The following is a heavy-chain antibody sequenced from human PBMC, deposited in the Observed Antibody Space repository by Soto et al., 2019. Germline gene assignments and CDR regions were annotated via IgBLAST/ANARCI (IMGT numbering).Heavy chain of an antibody. CDR3: ARVPTTVTTPGMDV. D-gene: IGHD4-4*01. V-gene: IGHV3-74*01. J-gene: IGHJ6*02. CDR1: GFTFSSYL. CDR2: INPDGSTT. Sequence: GGSLRVSCAASGFTFSSYLMHWVRQAPGEGLMWVSRINPDGSTTSYADSVKGRFTISRDNAKNTLYLQMNSLRVEDTAVYYCARVPTTVTTPGMDVWGQGTTVTVSS.